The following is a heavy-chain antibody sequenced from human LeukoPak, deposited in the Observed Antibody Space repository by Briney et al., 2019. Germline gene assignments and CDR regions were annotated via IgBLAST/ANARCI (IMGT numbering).Heavy chain of an antibody. V-gene: IGHV1-2*02. Sequence: ASVRVSCKASGYTFTGYYMHWVRQAPGQGLEWMGWIKPNSGGTNFAQTLQGRVTLTRDTSMSTVYMELRRLSIDDTAVYCCARDRGGTYGHYYYMDVWGEGATVTVSS. CDR2: IKPNSGGT. D-gene: IGHD3-16*01. CDR3: ARDRGGTYGHYYYMDV. CDR1: GYTFTGYY. J-gene: IGHJ6*03.